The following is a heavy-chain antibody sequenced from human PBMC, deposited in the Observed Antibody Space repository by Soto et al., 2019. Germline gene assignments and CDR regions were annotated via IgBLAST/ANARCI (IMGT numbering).Heavy chain of an antibody. J-gene: IGHJ5*02. V-gene: IGHV4-39*01. D-gene: IGHD1-26*01. Sequence: SETLSLTCTVSGGSISSSSYYWGWIRQPPGKGLEWIGSIYYSGSTYYNPSLKSRVTISVDTSKNQFSLKLSSVTAADTAVYYCARHRGVGATFAWFDPWGQGTLVTVSS. CDR1: GGSISSSSYY. CDR2: IYYSGST. CDR3: ARHRGVGATFAWFDP.